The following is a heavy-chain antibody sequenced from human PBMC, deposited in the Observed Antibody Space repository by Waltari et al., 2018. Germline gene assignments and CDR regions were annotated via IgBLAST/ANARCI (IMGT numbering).Heavy chain of an antibody. CDR2: IYYSGST. D-gene: IGHD2-15*01. V-gene: IGHV4-28*01. Sequence: QVQLQESGPGLVKPSDPLSLTCAVSGYSISRSNWWGWIRQPPGKGLAWIGYIYYSGSTYYNPSLKSRVTMSVDTSKNQFSLKLSSVTAADTAVYYCASYSWRQFDYWGQGTLVTVSS. CDR1: GYSISRSNW. J-gene: IGHJ4*02. CDR3: ASYSWRQFDY.